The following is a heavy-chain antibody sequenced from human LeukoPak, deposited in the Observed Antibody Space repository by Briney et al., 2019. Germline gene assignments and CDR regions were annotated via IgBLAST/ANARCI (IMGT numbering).Heavy chain of an antibody. CDR1: GGXISSGGDY. CDR2: IYYSGST. Sequence: SQTLSLTCTVSGGXISSGGDYWSWLRQHPGKGLEWIGYIYYSGSTYYSPSLKSRVTISVDTSKNQFSLKLSSVTAADTAVYYCARYLYSSGWYYFDYWGQGTLVTVSS. J-gene: IGHJ4*02. CDR3: ARYLYSSGWYYFDY. D-gene: IGHD6-19*01. V-gene: IGHV4-31*03.